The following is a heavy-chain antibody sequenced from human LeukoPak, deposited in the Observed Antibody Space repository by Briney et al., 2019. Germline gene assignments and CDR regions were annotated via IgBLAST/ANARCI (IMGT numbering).Heavy chain of an antibody. Sequence: GGSLRLSCTASGFTFSNSGLHWVRQAPGKGLEWVAVISYDGSNKYYADSVKGRFTISRDNSKNTLYLQMNSLRAEDTAVYYCARGGRWHYYFDYWGQGTLVTVSS. D-gene: IGHD4-23*01. V-gene: IGHV3-30*03. J-gene: IGHJ4*02. CDR1: GFTFSNSG. CDR3: ARGGRWHYYFDY. CDR2: ISYDGSNK.